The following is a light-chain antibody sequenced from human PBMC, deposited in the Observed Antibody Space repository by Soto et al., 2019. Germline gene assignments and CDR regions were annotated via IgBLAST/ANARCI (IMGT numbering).Light chain of an antibody. V-gene: IGKV1-12*01. CDR3: QQANSFPRT. J-gene: IGKJ1*01. CDR2: AAS. CDR1: QDVSSW. Sequence: DIQMTQSPSSVSASVGDRVTITCRASQDVSSWLAWYQQRPGKAPKLLIYAASSLQSGVPSSFSGSGSGTDFSLTIRSLQPEEFATYYCQQANSFPRTFGQGTKVEIK.